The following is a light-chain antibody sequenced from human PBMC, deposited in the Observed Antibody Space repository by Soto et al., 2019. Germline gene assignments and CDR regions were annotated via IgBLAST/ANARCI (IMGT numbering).Light chain of an antibody. CDR2: GAS. Sequence: EIVLTQSPGTLSLSPGERATLSCRASQTVTNNYLAWYQQKPGQAPRLLIFGASSRATDIPDRFGGSGSGTDFTLTISSLEPEDFAVYYCQQYNDYSAWTFGQGTKVEIK. CDR1: QTVTNNY. J-gene: IGKJ1*01. V-gene: IGKV3-20*01. CDR3: QQYNDYSAWT.